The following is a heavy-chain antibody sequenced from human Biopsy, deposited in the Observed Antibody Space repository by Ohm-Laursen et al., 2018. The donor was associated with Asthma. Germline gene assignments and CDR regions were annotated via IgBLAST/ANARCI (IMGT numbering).Heavy chain of an antibody. CDR1: GYTFIGCH. J-gene: IGHJ5*02. V-gene: IGHV1-2*06. Sequence: ASVKVSCKASGYTFIGCHIHWMRQAPGQGLEWMGRINPNSGGTNYAQKFQGRVTMARDTSISTAYMEVSGLRSDDTAVYYCARGRKSAGDRWFDPWGQGTLVTVSS. D-gene: IGHD6-13*01. CDR2: INPNSGGT. CDR3: ARGRKSAGDRWFDP.